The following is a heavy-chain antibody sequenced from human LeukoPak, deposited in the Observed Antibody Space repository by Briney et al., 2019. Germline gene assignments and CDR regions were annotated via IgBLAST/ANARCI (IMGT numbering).Heavy chain of an antibody. D-gene: IGHD2-2*01. CDR1: VFTFDDYA. CDR2: ISWNSSSI. J-gene: IGHJ4*02. Sequence: PGGSLRLSCAASVFTFDDYAMHWVRRAPGRGLEWVSGISWNSSSIGYADSVNGRFTISRANANNSLSLQMNSLRAEDTAVYYCARDSGPAASFDYWGQGTLVTVSS. CDR3: ARDSGPAASFDY. V-gene: IGHV3-9*01.